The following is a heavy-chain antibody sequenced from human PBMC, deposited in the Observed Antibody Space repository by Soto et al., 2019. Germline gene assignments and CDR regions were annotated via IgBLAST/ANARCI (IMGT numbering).Heavy chain of an antibody. V-gene: IGHV4-4*02. Sequence: SETLSLTCAVSSGSISSSNWWSWVRQPPGKGLEWIGEIYHSGSTNYNPSLKSRVTISVDKSKNQFSLKLSSVTAADTAVYYCARLTLRSDYIYYFDYWGQGTLVTVSS. CDR3: ARLTLRSDYIYYFDY. CDR2: IYHSGST. D-gene: IGHD4-17*01. CDR1: SGSISSSNW. J-gene: IGHJ4*02.